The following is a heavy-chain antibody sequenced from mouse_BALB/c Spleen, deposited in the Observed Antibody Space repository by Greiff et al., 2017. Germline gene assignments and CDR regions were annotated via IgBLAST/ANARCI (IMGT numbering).Heavy chain of an antibody. Sequence: EVQLQQSGPGLVKPSQSLSLTCSVTGYSITSGYYWNWIRQFPGNKLEWMGYISYDGSNNYNPSLKNRISITRDTSKNQFFLKLNSVTTEDTATYYCARDREYYGYDYWGQGTTLTVSS. V-gene: IGHV3-6*02. J-gene: IGHJ2*01. D-gene: IGHD1-2*01. CDR3: ARDREYYGYDY. CDR2: ISYDGSN. CDR1: GYSITSGYY.